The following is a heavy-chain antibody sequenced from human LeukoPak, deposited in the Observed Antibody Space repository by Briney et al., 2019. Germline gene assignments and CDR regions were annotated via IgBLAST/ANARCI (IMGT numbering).Heavy chain of an antibody. CDR2: INSDGSST. V-gene: IGHV3-74*01. D-gene: IGHD1-26*01. Sequence: GGSLRLSCAASGFTFSSYWMHWVRQAPGKGLVWVSRINSDGSSTSYADSVKGRFTISRDNAKNMLYLQMNGLRAEDTAVYYCARSWVGATDVDYWGQGTLVTVSS. CDR3: ARSWVGATDVDY. J-gene: IGHJ4*02. CDR1: GFTFSSYW.